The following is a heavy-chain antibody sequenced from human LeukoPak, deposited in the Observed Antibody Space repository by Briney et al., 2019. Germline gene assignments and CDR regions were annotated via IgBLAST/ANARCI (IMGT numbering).Heavy chain of an antibody. Sequence: GGSLRLSCTASGFTFSDFHMSSIRQAPGKGLEWVSHISGSGYAIHHPGSVKGRFTISRDNAKNSLYLQMNSLRVEDSAVYYCARLSGTYSRGGDHWGQGTLVTVSS. CDR1: GFTFSDFH. CDR2: ISGSGYAI. J-gene: IGHJ4*02. D-gene: IGHD1-26*01. V-gene: IGHV3-11*01. CDR3: ARLSGTYSRGGDH.